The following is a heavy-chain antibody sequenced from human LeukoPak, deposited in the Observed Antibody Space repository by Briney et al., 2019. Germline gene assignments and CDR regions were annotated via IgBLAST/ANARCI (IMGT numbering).Heavy chain of an antibody. CDR2: INSDESSR. V-gene: IGHV3-74*01. Sequence: GGSLRPSCAASGFTFSNYWMHWVRQAPGKGLVWVSRINSDESSRTYAESVQGRFTISRDNAKNTLYLQMNSLRAEDTAVYYCAREDFRFGVRAFDIWGQGTMVTVSS. D-gene: IGHD3-10*01. CDR3: AREDFRFGVRAFDI. CDR1: GFTFSNYW. J-gene: IGHJ3*02.